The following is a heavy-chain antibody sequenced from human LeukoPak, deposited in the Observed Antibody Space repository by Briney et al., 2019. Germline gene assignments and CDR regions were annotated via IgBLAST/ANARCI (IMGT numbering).Heavy chain of an antibody. CDR1: GFTFSAYA. J-gene: IGHJ6*02. Sequence: GGPLRLSCEASGFTFSAYAMTGVPQAPGKGLEGGSSNGSENKPHYSESVKGRFAISRDNSKSMLFLQLNSLRAEDTALYYCARDLHYYVAMDLWGQGTTVTVSS. V-gene: IGHV3-23*05. D-gene: IGHD3-10*02. CDR3: ARDLHYYVAMDL. CDR2: NGSENKP.